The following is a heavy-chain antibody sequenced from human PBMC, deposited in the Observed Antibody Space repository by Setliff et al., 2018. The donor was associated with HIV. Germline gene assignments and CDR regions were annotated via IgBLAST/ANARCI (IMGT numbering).Heavy chain of an antibody. CDR2: MKYDESSE. V-gene: IGHV3-33*08. J-gene: IGHJ6*02. Sequence: GGSLRLSCAASGFTFSSYAMSWVRQAPGKGLEWVAFMKYDESSEYYADSVKGRVTISRDNSKNTVDLQMNSLRAEDTAVYHCARGHYFKDVWGQGTTVTVSS. CDR1: GFTFSSYA. D-gene: IGHD3-22*01. CDR3: ARGHYFKDV.